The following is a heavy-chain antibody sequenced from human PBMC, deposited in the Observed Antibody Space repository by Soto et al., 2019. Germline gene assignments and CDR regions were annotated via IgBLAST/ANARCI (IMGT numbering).Heavy chain of an antibody. D-gene: IGHD6-6*01. CDR3: VVYSSSSGRHFDY. CDR1: GYIFSKYW. CDR2: IYLGDSDT. Sequence: GESLKISCKSSGYIFSKYWIGWVRQMPGKGLEWMGIIYLGDSDTRYSPSFQGQVTISADKSITTAYLQWRSLKASDTAIYYCVVYSSSSGRHFDYWGQGTLVTVSS. V-gene: IGHV5-51*01. J-gene: IGHJ4*02.